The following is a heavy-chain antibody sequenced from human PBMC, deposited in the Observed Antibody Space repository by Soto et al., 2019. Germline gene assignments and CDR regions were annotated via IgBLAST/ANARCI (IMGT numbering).Heavy chain of an antibody. V-gene: IGHV4-59*01. Sequence: ASETLSLTCTVSGGSISSYYWSWIRQPPGKGLEWIGYVYYSGSTNYNPSLKSRVTISVDTSKNQFSLKLSSVTAADTAVYYCARVAIFGVVITDWGQGTLVTVSS. CDR3: ARVAIFGVVITD. CDR1: GGSISSYY. J-gene: IGHJ4*02. D-gene: IGHD3-3*01. CDR2: VYYSGST.